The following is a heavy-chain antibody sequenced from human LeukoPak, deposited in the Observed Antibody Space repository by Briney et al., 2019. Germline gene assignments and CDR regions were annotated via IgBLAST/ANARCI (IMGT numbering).Heavy chain of an antibody. V-gene: IGHV1-8*01. CDR1: GYTFTSYD. CDR2: MNPNSGNT. Sequence: ASVKVSCKASGYTFTSYDINWVRQATGQGLEWMGCMNPNSGNTGYAQKFQDRVTMTRNTSISTAYMELSSLRSEDTAVYYCARWRYYGSGSYFYYYYGMDVWGQGTTVTVSS. CDR3: ARWRYYGSGSYFYYYYGMDV. J-gene: IGHJ6*02. D-gene: IGHD3-10*01.